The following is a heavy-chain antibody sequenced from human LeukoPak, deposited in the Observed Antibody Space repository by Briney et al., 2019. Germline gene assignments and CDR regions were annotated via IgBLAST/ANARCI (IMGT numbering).Heavy chain of an antibody. CDR1: GFTFSSYG. V-gene: IGHV3-30*02. D-gene: IGHD2-2*02. CDR3: AKSDIVVVPAAI. Sequence: TGGSLRLSCAASGFTFSSYGMHWVRQAPGKGLEWVAFIRYDGSNKYYADSVKGRFTISRDNSKNTLYLQMNSLRAEDTAVYYCAKSDIVVVPAAIWGQGTLVTVSS. CDR2: IRYDGSNK. J-gene: IGHJ4*02.